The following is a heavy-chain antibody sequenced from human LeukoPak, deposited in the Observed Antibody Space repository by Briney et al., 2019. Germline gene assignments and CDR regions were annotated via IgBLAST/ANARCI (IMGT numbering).Heavy chain of an antibody. J-gene: IGHJ3*02. V-gene: IGHV3-23*01. D-gene: IGHD2-21*01. CDR2: ISGSGGST. CDR3: AKGGLMDAFDI. CDR1: GFTFSTYA. Sequence: PGGSLRLSCAASGFTFSTYAMSWVRQVPGKGLEWVSAISGSGGSTYYADSVKGRFTISRDNSKNTPYLQMNSLRGEDTAVNYCAKGGLMDAFDIWGQGTMVTVSS.